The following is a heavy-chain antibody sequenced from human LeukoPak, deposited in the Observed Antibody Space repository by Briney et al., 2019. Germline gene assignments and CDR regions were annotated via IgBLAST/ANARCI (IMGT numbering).Heavy chain of an antibody. D-gene: IGHD6-6*01. CDR2: IYHSGST. V-gene: IGHV4-38-2*02. Sequence: SETLSLTCTVSGYSISSGYYWGWIRQPPGKGLEWIGTIYHSGSTYYNPSLKSRVTISVDTSKNQFSLKLSSVTAADTAVYYCARAQEYSSSQGWFDPGGQGPLVPVSS. CDR1: GYSISSGYY. CDR3: ARAQEYSSSQGWFDP. J-gene: IGHJ5*02.